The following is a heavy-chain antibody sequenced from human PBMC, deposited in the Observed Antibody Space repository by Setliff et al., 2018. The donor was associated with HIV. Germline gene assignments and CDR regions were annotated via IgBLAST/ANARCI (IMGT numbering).Heavy chain of an antibody. Sequence: PSETLSLTCTVSGGSMNENHWSWLRQSPGKGLEWIAYIHTSGSTYFNPSFISRVTISIDSSKNQFSLKLNSVTAADTAVYYCARARGSVAYINTFDSWGQGTLVTVSS. CDR3: ARARGSVAYINTFDS. D-gene: IGHD3-16*01. V-gene: IGHV4-4*08. CDR2: IHTSGST. CDR1: GGSMNENH. J-gene: IGHJ4*02.